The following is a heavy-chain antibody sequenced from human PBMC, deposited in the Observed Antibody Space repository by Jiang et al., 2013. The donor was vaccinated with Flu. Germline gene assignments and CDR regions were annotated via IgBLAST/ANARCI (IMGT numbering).Heavy chain of an antibody. CDR1: GGSFSGYY. Sequence: LLKPSETLSLTCAVYGGSFSGYYWSWIRQPPGKGLEWIGEINHSGSTNYNPSLKSRVTISVDTSKNQFSLKLSSVTAADTAVYYCARGKYRYYGSGSYSDYWGQGTLVTVSS. J-gene: IGHJ4*02. CDR3: ARGKYRYYGSGSYSDY. CDR2: INHSGST. V-gene: IGHV4-34*01. D-gene: IGHD3-10*01.